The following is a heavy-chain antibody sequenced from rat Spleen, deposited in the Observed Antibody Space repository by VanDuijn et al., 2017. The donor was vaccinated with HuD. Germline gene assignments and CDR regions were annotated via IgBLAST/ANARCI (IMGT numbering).Heavy chain of an antibody. CDR1: GFTFSNYY. J-gene: IGHJ2*01. Sequence: EVQLVESGGGLVQPGRSMRLSCSASGFTFSNYYMAWVRQAPTKGLDWVASISTGGGVTYYRDSVKGRFTLSRDNARSTLFLQMDSLRSEDTATYYCTRRGEPYYFDYWGQGVMVTVSS. CDR3: TRRGEPYYFDY. V-gene: IGHV5-25*01. D-gene: IGHD3-4*01. CDR2: ISTGGGVT.